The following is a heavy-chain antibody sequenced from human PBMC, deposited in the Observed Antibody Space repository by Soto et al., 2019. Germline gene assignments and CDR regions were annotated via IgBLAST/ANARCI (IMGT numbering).Heavy chain of an antibody. Sequence: GESLKISCKGSGYSFTSYWISWVRQMPGKGLEWMGRIDPSDSYTNYSPSFQGHVTISADKSISTAYLQWSSLKASDTAMYYCARQDYYGSGSYSSYYYGMDVWGQGTTVTVSS. CDR1: GYSFTSYW. V-gene: IGHV5-10-1*01. D-gene: IGHD3-10*01. J-gene: IGHJ6*02. CDR3: ARQDYYGSGSYSSYYYGMDV. CDR2: IDPSDSYT.